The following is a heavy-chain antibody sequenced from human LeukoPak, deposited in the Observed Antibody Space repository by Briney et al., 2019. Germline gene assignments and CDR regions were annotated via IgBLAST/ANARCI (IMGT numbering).Heavy chain of an antibody. V-gene: IGHV4-59*11. Sequence: PSETLSLTCTVSGGSISSHYWSWIRQPPGKGLEWIGYIYYSGSTNYNPSLKSRVTISVDTPKNQFSLKLSSVTAADTAVYYCARVRCSSTSCYSRDAFDIWGQGTMVTVSS. J-gene: IGHJ3*02. D-gene: IGHD2-2*01. CDR3: ARVRCSSTSCYSRDAFDI. CDR1: GGSISSHY. CDR2: IYYSGST.